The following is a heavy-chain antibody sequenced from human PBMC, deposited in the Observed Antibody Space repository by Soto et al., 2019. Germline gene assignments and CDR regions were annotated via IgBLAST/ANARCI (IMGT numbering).Heavy chain of an antibody. V-gene: IGHV4-30-2*01. J-gene: IGHJ3*02. CDR3: ARAEGATSRAFDI. Sequence: QLQLQESGSGLVKPSQTLSLTCAVSGGSISSGGYSWSWIRQPPGKGLEWIGYLYHSGSTYYNPSLKSRVTISVDRSKNQFSLKLSSVTAADTAVYYCARAEGATSRAFDIWGQGTMVTVSS. D-gene: IGHD1-26*01. CDR2: LYHSGST. CDR1: GGSISSGGYS.